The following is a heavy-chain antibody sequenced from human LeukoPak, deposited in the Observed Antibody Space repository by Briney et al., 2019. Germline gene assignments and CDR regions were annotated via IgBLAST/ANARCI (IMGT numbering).Heavy chain of an antibody. CDR1: GGSISSSSYY. Sequence: SETLSLTCTVSGGSISSSSYYWGWIRQPPGKGLEWIGSIYYSGSTYYNPSLKSRVTISVDTSKNQFSLKLSSVTAADTAVYYCAKQGLVPATAGDWGQGTLVTVSS. D-gene: IGHD2-2*01. CDR3: AKQGLVPATAGD. CDR2: IYYSGST. J-gene: IGHJ4*02. V-gene: IGHV4-39*01.